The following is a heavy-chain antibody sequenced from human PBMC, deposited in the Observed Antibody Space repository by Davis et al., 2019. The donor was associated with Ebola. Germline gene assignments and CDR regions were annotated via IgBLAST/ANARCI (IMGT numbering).Heavy chain of an antibody. D-gene: IGHD3-10*01. J-gene: IGHJ5*02. CDR3: ARTHHYGSGSVGFDP. Sequence: PSETLSLTCTVSGGSISSYSWSWIRQPPGKGLEWIGYIYHSGSTYYNPSLKSRVTISVDRSKNQFSLKLSSVTAADTAVYYCARTHHYGSGSVGFDPWGQGTLVTVSS. CDR1: GGSISSYS. CDR2: IYHSGST. V-gene: IGHV4-30-2*01.